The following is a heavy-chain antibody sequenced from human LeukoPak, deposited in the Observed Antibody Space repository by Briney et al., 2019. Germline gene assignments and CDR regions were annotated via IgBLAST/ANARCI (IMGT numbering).Heavy chain of an antibody. CDR3: ARDSTYFFDDNGPAGWFDP. V-gene: IGHV3-11*01. D-gene: IGHD2-2*01. CDR2: ISSSGSTI. Sequence: PGGSLRLSCAASGFTFSDYYMNWIRQAPGKGLEWVSYISSSGSTIYYADSVEGRFTISRDNAKNSLYLQMSSLRAEDTAVHYCARDSTYFFDDNGPAGWFDPWGQGTLVTVSS. CDR1: GFTFSDYY. J-gene: IGHJ5*02.